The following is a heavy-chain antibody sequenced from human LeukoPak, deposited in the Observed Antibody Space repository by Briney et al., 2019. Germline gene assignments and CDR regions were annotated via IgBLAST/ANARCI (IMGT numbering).Heavy chain of an antibody. CDR3: GMSGDRVPLQDDVFDV. J-gene: IGHJ3*01. Sequence: LGESLKISCKASGYSFTSYCIGWVRQMPGKGLEWMGIIYPGDSGPTYSPSFQGQVTISVDKSINTAYLQWSSLQASDTAMYYCGMSGDRVPLQDDVFDVWGQGTMVTVST. CDR1: GYSFTSYC. V-gene: IGHV5-51*01. CDR2: IYPGDSGP. D-gene: IGHD1-26*01.